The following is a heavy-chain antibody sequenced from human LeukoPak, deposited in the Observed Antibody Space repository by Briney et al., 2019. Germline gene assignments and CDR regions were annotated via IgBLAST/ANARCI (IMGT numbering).Heavy chain of an antibody. CDR1: GGSISSGSYY. D-gene: IGHD6-13*01. Sequence: SETLSLTCTVSGGSISSGSYYWGWIRQPPGKGLEWIGSIYYSGSTYYDPSLKSRVTISVDTSKNQFSLKLSSVTAADTAVYYCARRIAAAGIFFDYWGQGTLVTVSS. CDR3: ARRIAAAGIFFDY. J-gene: IGHJ4*02. V-gene: IGHV4-39*01. CDR2: IYYSGST.